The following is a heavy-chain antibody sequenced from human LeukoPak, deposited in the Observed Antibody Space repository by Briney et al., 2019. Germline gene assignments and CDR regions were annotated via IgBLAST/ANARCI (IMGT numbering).Heavy chain of an antibody. D-gene: IGHD2-21*02. V-gene: IGHV1-69*13. Sequence: GASVKVSCKASGGTFSSYAISWVRQAPGQGLEWMGGIIPIFGTANYAQKFQGRVTITADESTSTAYMELSSLRSEDTAVYYCARAGGCGGDCYSLLDAFDIWGQGTMVTVSS. J-gene: IGHJ3*02. CDR1: GGTFSSYA. CDR3: ARAGGCGGDCYSLLDAFDI. CDR2: IIPIFGTA.